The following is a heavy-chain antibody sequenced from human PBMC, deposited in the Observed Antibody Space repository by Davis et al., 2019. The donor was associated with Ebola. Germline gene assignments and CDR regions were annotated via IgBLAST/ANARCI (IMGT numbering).Heavy chain of an antibody. CDR2: MNPNSGNT. Sequence: SVPVSRKASGYTFTSYGINWVRQATGQGLEWMGWMNPNSGNTGYAQKFQGRLTMTRNTSISTAYMELGSLGSEGTAVDYCARVPPYDFWSGYGNNWFDPWGQGTLVTVSS. CDR3: ARVPPYDFWSGYGNNWFDP. CDR1: GYTFTSYG. D-gene: IGHD3-3*01. V-gene: IGHV1-8*02. J-gene: IGHJ5*02.